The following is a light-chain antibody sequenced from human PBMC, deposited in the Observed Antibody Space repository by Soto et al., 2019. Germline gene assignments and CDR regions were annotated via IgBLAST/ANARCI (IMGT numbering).Light chain of an antibody. CDR3: SSYAGGNNYV. J-gene: IGLJ1*01. CDR2: EVN. Sequence: QSVLTQPPSASGSPGQSVTISCTGTSSDVGGSNFVSWYQQHPGKVPKVMIFEVNQRPSGVPVRFSGSKSGNTASLTVSGLQAEDEADYYCSSYAGGNNYVFAAGNKVTVL. CDR1: SSDVGGSNF. V-gene: IGLV2-8*01.